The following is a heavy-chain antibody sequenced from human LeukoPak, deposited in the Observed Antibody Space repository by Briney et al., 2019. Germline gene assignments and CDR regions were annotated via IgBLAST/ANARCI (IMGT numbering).Heavy chain of an antibody. CDR3: ARDGGRLRRFDY. CDR2: ISPIGDST. Sequence: ASVKVSCKGSRDTFTSFYVHWVRQAPGQGLEWMGLISPIGDSTEYSQKFQDRVTMTRDTSTSTAYMELRSLRSDDTAVYYCARDGGRLRRFDYWGQGTLVTVSS. J-gene: IGHJ4*02. V-gene: IGHV1-46*01. CDR1: RDTFTSFY. D-gene: IGHD3-16*01.